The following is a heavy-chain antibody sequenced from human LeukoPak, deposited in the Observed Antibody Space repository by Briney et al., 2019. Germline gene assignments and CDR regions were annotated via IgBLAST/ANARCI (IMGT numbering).Heavy chain of an antibody. Sequence: SETLSLTCTVSGGSISSYHWSWIRQPAGKGLEWIGRVYTSGSTNYNPSLKSRVTMSVATSKNQFSLKLNSVTAADTAVYYCARTRTSRKRFLGGAATGTDYYFSYYMDVWGKGTTVTISS. D-gene: IGHD6-13*01. CDR3: ARTRTSRKRFLGGAATGTDYYFSYYMDV. CDR2: VYTSGST. V-gene: IGHV4-4*07. J-gene: IGHJ6*03. CDR1: GGSISSYH.